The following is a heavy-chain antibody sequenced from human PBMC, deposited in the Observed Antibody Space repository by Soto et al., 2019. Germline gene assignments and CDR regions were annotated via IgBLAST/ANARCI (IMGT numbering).Heavy chain of an antibody. CDR2: ITGSGGIT. CDR3: AKCLQIHWNYDAYHI. CDR1: GFMLSTYS. Sequence: XESLRLSCAASGFMLSTYSMSWVRQAPGKGLEWVSHITGSGGITYYADSVKGRFTISRDTSSNTLYLQMNSLRAEDTALYYCAKCLQIHWNYDAYHIWRQGTMVTV. V-gene: IGHV3-23*01. J-gene: IGHJ3*02. D-gene: IGHD1-7*01.